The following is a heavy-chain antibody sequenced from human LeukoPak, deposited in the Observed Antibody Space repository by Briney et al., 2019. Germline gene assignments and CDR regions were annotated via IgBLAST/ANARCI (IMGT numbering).Heavy chain of an antibody. J-gene: IGHJ4*02. CDR2: INHSGST. D-gene: IGHD6-19*01. CDR1: GVSFSDYY. CDR3: ARAVSGRFDY. V-gene: IGHV4-34*01. Sequence: SETLSLTCAVYGVSFSDYYWSWIRQPPGKGLEWIGEINHSGSTIYNPSLRSRVTISVDTSKNQFSLRLSSVTAADTAIYYCARAVSGRFDYWGQGTLVTVSS.